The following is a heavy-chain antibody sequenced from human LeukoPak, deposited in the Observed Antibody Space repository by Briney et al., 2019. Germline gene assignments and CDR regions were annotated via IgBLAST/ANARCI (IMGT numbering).Heavy chain of an antibody. CDR2: IYYSGST. CDR1: GGSISSYY. Sequence: SETLSLTCTVSGGSISSYYWSWIRQPPGKGLEWIGSIYYSGSTYYNPSLKSRVTISVDTSKNQFSLKLSSVTAADTAVYYCARLLWFGELFSFDPWGQGTLVTVSS. D-gene: IGHD3-10*01. V-gene: IGHV4-59*05. J-gene: IGHJ5*02. CDR3: ARLLWFGELFSFDP.